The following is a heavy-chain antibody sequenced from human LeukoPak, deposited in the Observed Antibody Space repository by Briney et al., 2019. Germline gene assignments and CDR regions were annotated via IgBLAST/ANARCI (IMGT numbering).Heavy chain of an antibody. CDR2: INPSGDST. CDR3: ARVDAEGSGVKYFDY. J-gene: IGHJ4*02. V-gene: IGHV1-46*01. Sequence: GASVKVSCKASGYTFTNYYMHWVRQAPGQGLEWMGIINPSGDSTSYAQKFRGRVTMTRDTSTSTVYMELSSLRSEDTAVYFCARVDAEGSGVKYFDYWGQGTLVTVSS. D-gene: IGHD3-10*01. CDR1: GYTFTNYY.